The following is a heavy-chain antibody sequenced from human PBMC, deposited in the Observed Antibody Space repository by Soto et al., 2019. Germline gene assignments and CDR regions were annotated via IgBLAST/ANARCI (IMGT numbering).Heavy chain of an antibody. CDR1: GDTFSYYT. J-gene: IGHJ4*02. CDR2: INAYLTNT. Sequence: ASVKVSCTTSGDTFSYYTVNWVRQAPGLGLEWMGRINAYLTNTNYAQNLQGRVSLTTDKSSTTAYMELRSLTSDDTAVYYCARDLVPGYTGFSDYWGQGTLVTVSS. CDR3: ARDLVPGYTGFSDY. D-gene: IGHD5-12*01. V-gene: IGHV1-18*01.